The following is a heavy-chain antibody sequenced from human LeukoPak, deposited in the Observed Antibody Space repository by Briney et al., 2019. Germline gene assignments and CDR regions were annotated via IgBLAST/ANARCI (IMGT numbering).Heavy chain of an antibody. CDR3: ARGLQHSSGWYAFDI. J-gene: IGHJ3*02. CDR1: GYTLISYY. CDR2: INPRGGDT. D-gene: IGHD6-19*01. V-gene: IGHV1-46*01. Sequence: ASVKVSCKASGYTLISYYMHWVRQAPGQGLEWMGIINPRGGDTNYAQKFQGRVSMTSDTSTSAVSMELSSLRSEDTAVYYCARGLQHSSGWYAFDIWGQGTMVTVSS.